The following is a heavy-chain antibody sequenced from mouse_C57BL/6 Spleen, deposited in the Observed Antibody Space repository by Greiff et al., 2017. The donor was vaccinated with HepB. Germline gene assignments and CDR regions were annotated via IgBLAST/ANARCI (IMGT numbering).Heavy chain of an antibody. CDR3: ARRVIYYDYDEAMDY. CDR2: IYPRDGST. D-gene: IGHD2-4*01. Sequence: QVQLKESGPELVKPGASVKLSCKASGYTFTSYDINWVKQRPGQGLEWIGWIYPRDGSTKYNEKFKGKATLTVDTSSSTAYMELHSLTSEDSAVYFSARRVIYYDYDEAMDYWGQGTSVTVSS. V-gene: IGHV1-85*01. CDR1: GYTFTSYD. J-gene: IGHJ4*01.